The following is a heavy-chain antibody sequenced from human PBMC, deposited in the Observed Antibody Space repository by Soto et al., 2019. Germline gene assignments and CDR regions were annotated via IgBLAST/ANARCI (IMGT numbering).Heavy chain of an antibody. Sequence: QVQLQESGPGLVRPSQTLSLTSTVSGDSINSVDHYWSWIRQPPGRGLEWMGYIYHSGSTHYNPSLNSRLTISIDTSTNRFSLNLTSVTAADTAVYFCARLRRETENNWFDPWGQGALVTVSS. CDR3: ARLRRETENNWFDP. D-gene: IGHD1-26*01. V-gene: IGHV4-30-4*01. CDR2: IYHSGST. CDR1: GDSINSVDHY. J-gene: IGHJ5*02.